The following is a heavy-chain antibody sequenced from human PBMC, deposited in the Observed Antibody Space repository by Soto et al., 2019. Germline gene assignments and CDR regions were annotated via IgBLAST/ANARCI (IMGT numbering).Heavy chain of an antibody. J-gene: IGHJ3*01. CDR3: VKDGTSGNGVWDPFDV. CDR1: GFSFSAYA. Sequence: GGSLRLSCAASGFSFSAYAMSWVRQVPGKGPQWASGVGGSDNDKHYADSVRGRFIVSRDNSRSTLYLQMNSLRADDTAVYYCVKDGTSGNGVWDPFDVWGQGTEVTVSS. CDR2: VGGSDNDK. D-gene: IGHD2-8*01. V-gene: IGHV3-23*01.